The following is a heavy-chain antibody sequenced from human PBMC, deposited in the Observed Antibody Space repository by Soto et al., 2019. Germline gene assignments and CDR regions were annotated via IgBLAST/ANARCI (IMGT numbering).Heavy chain of an antibody. J-gene: IGHJ4*02. CDR1: GGSISSSSYY. V-gene: IGHV4-39*01. Sequence: SETLSLTCTVSGGSISSSSYYWGWIRQPPVKRLEWIGSIYYSGSTYYNPSLKSRVTISVDTSKNQFSLKLSPVTAADTAVYYCARHTRLDYGDKRGYFDYWGQGTLVTVSS. D-gene: IGHD4-17*01. CDR2: IYYSGST. CDR3: ARHTRLDYGDKRGYFDY.